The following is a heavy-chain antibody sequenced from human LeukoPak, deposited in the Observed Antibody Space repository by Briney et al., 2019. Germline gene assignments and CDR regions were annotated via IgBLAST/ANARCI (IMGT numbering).Heavy chain of an antibody. V-gene: IGHV4-30-4*01. CDR2: IYYSGST. CDR1: GGSFSSGDFY. J-gene: IGHJ4*02. Sequence: PSETLSLTCTVSGGSFSSGDFYWTWIRQPPGKGLEWIGYIYYSGSTYYNPSLKSRVAISVDKSKNHFSLKPSSVTAADTAIYYCARDLVDSGGYYFDSWGQGTLVTVSS. CDR3: ARDLVDSGGYYFDS. D-gene: IGHD3-22*01.